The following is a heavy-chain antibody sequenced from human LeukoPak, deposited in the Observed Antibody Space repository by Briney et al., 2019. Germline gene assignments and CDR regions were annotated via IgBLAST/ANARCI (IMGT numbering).Heavy chain of an antibody. D-gene: IGHD3-3*01. CDR1: GFTFTSSA. Sequence: ASVKVSCKASGFTFTSSAMQWVRQARGQRLEWIGWIVVGSGNTNYAQKFQERVTITRDMSTSPAYMELSSLRSEDTAVYYCAAERYYDFWSGYYTGRDAFDIWGQGTMVTVSS. CDR2: IVVGSGNT. J-gene: IGHJ3*02. V-gene: IGHV1-58*02. CDR3: AAERYYDFWSGYYTGRDAFDI.